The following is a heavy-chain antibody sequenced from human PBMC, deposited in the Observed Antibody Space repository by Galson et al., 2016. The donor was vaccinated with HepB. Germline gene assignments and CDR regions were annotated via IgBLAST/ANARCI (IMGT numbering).Heavy chain of an antibody. D-gene: IGHD6-19*01. CDR2: IYHDGRT. CDR3: ARHVAVTGTRGFDY. J-gene: IGHJ4*02. Sequence: ETLSLTCTVFGGSLSNNWWSWVRQSPGKGLDWIGEIYHDGRTHFKPSLQSRVTISIDKSKNQVSLDLNSVTAADTAVYYCARHVAVTGTRGFDYWGQGTPVTVSS. CDR1: GGSLSNNW. V-gene: IGHV4-4*02.